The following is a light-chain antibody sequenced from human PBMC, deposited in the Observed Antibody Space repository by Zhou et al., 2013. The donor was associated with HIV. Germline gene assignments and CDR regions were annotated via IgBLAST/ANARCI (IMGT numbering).Light chain of an antibody. CDR1: QSVHSNY. CDR3: QQRSNWPS. Sequence: EIVLTQSPGTLSLSPGERATLSCRASQSVHSNYLAWYQQKPGQAPRLLIFGASYRATGIPARFSGSGSGTDFTLTISSLEPEDFAVYYCQQRSNWPSFGQGT. J-gene: IGKJ5*01. V-gene: IGKV3-11*01. CDR2: GAS.